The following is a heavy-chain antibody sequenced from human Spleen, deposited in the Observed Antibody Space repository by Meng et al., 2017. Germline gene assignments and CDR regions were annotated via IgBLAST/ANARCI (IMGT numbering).Heavy chain of an antibody. CDR3: ARDFTSGSSGDP. J-gene: IGHJ5*02. CDR1: GYTFTSYA. Sequence: QVQLVQSGAEVKKPGASVKVSCKASGYTFTSYATHWVRQAPGQSLEWMGWITPGSGNTKYSQKFQGRVTITADTSASTAYMELSTLRSEDTAVYYCARDFTSGSSGDPWGQGTLVTVSS. D-gene: IGHD6-19*01. CDR2: ITPGSGNT. V-gene: IGHV1-3*01.